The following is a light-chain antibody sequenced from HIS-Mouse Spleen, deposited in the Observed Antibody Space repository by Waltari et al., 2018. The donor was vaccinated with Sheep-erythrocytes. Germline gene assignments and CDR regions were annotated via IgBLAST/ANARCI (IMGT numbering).Light chain of an antibody. CDR2: EGS. CDR1: SMAVGRHKL. J-gene: IGLJ3*02. V-gene: IGLV2-23*01. Sequence: QSALTPPASVSGSPGQSITISCTGTSMAVGRHKLVLWYQPHPGKAPKPMIYEGSKRPSGVSNRFSGSKSGNTASLTISGLQAEDEADYYCCSYAGSSTPWVFGGGTKLTVL. CDR3: CSYAGSSTPWV.